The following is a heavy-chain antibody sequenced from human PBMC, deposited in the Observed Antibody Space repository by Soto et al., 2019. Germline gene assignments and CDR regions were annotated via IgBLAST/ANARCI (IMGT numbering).Heavy chain of an antibody. CDR3: ARDPAFYDTAMADDAFDI. CDR1: GGSISSGGYY. D-gene: IGHD5-18*01. Sequence: SETLSLTCTVSGGSISSGGYYWSWIRQHPGKGLEWIGYIYYSGSTYYNPSLKSRVTISVDTSKNQFSLKLSSVTAADTAVYYCARDPAFYDTAMADDAFDIWGQGTMVTV. V-gene: IGHV4-31*03. CDR2: IYYSGST. J-gene: IGHJ3*02.